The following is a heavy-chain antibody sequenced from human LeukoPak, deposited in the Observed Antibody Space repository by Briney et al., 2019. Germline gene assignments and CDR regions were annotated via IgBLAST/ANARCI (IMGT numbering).Heavy chain of an antibody. D-gene: IGHD4-17*01. CDR3: AREVYGDYPNYYYYGMDV. Sequence: GASVKVSCKASGYTFTSYGISWVRQVPGQGLEWMGWISAYNGNTNYAQKLQGRVTMTTDTSTSTAYMELRSLSSDDTAVYYCAREVYGDYPNYYYYGMDVWGQGTTVTVSS. J-gene: IGHJ6*02. CDR1: GYTFTSYG. CDR2: ISAYNGNT. V-gene: IGHV1-18*01.